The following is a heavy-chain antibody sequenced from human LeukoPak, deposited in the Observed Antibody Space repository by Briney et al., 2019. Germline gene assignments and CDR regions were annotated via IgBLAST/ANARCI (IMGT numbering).Heavy chain of an antibody. J-gene: IGHJ4*02. CDR2: ISSNGGST. V-gene: IGHV3-64*01. CDR1: GFTFSSYA. Sequence: PGGSLRLSCAASGFTFSSYAMHWVRQAPGKGLEYVSAISSNGGSTYYANSVKGRFTISRDNSKNTLYLQMGSLRAEDMAVCYCARAERFSFDYWGQGTLVTVSS. D-gene: IGHD1-1*01. CDR3: ARAERFSFDY.